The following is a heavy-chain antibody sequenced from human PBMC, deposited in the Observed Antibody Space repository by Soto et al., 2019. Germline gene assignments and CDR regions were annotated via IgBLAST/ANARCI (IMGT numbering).Heavy chain of an antibody. CDR3: ARGDATKIIVTTYYGLDV. CDR2: IIPVFGTP. D-gene: IGHD3-22*01. CDR1: GGSVSNYG. Sequence: QVQVVQSGAEVKKPGSSVKVSCKASGGSVSNYGISWVRQAPGQGLEWMGGIIPVFGTPHYAQKFQDRVTITADESTSTVYMEVSSLTSEDTAVYYCARGDATKIIVTTYYGLDVWGQGTTVTVSS. V-gene: IGHV1-69*12. J-gene: IGHJ6*02.